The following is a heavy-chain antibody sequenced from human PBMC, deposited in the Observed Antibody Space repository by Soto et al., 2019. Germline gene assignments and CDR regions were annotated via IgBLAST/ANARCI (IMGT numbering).Heavy chain of an antibody. J-gene: IGHJ4*02. CDR2: IIAICGTA. Sequence: QVQLVQSGAEVKKPGSSVKVSCKASGGTFSSYAFSWVRQAPGQGLEWLGGIIAICGTANYAQRFQGRVTITADESTTPAYMELSSLRSEDTAMHYCTREGYGDYGKQFDYGGQGTLIPVSS. CDR3: TREGYGDYGKQFDY. CDR1: GGTFSSYA. D-gene: IGHD4-17*01. V-gene: IGHV1-69*01.